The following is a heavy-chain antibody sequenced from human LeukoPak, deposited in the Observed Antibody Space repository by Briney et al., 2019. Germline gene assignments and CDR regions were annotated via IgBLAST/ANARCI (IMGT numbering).Heavy chain of an antibody. CDR3: AREAGDILTGGYIDV. CDR1: GFTVSSNY. J-gene: IGHJ6*03. CDR2: IYSAGDT. V-gene: IGHV3-66*02. Sequence: PGGSLRLSCAGSGFTVSSNYMSSVRQAPGKSLEWVSVIYSAGDTYYANSVKGRFTISRDNSKNTLYLQMNSLRAEDTAVYYCAREAGDILTGGYIDVWGKGTTVTVSS. D-gene: IGHD3-9*01.